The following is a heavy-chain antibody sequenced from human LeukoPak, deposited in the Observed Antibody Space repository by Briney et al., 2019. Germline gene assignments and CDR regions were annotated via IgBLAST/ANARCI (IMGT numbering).Heavy chain of an antibody. CDR3: ARNLLTLPY. Sequence: GGSLRLSCAASGFTFSSYAMSWVRQAPGKGLEWVANIKEDGSEKYYVDSVKGRFTVSRDNTKNSLYLQMNSLRVEDTAVYYCARNLLTLPYWGQGTLVTVSP. CDR2: IKEDGSEK. J-gene: IGHJ4*02. V-gene: IGHV3-7*01. CDR1: GFTFSSYA.